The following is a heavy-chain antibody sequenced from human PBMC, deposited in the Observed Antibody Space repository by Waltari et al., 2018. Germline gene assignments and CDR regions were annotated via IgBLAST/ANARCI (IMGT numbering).Heavy chain of an antibody. CDR2: IGTYNGIA. CDR3: ARAGYGVPTYTYYGMDV. D-gene: IGHD5-18*01. V-gene: IGHV1-18*01. J-gene: IGHJ6*02. CDR1: GYTFNHYG. Sequence: QVHLVQSGPAVKRPGASVKVSCKASGYTFNHYGISWVRQAPGHGLEWMGWIGTYNGIATYAQRVEDRVTMTVDSPTSTAYMELRNLMSDDTGIYYCARAGYGVPTYTYYGMDVWGQGTTVTVSS.